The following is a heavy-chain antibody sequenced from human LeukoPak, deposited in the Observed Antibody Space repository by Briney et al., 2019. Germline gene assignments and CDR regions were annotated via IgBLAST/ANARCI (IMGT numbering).Heavy chain of an antibody. CDR2: IRSRAKYIAT. J-gene: IGHJ5*02. V-gene: IGHV3-73*01. D-gene: IGHD4-17*01. CDR1: GITFSGSA. CDR3: TKLTVRGWFDP. Sequence: GGSLRLSCAASGITFSGSAMHWVRQASGKGLEWVGQIRSRAKYIATAYAASVKDRFSIARDDSKNMAYLQMNSLKTEDTAVYYCTKLTVRGWFDPWGQGILVTVSS.